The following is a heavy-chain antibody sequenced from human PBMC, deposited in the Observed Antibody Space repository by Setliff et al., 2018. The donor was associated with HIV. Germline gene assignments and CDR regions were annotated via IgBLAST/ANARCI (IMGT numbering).Heavy chain of an antibody. Sequence: PTCGVSGYSMSSGYYWGWIRQPPGKGLEWIGNVYHTGSTYYNPSLKSRVTISVDTSKNQFSLKLSSVIAADTAVYYCARHAAGPDGPFDYWGQGTLGTSPQ. V-gene: IGHV4-38-2*01. J-gene: IGHJ4*02. CDR1: GYSMSSGYY. D-gene: IGHD2-2*01. CDR3: ARHAAGPDGPFDY. CDR2: VYHTGST.